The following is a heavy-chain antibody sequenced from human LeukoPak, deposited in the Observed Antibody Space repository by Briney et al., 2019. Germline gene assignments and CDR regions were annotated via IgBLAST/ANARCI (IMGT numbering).Heavy chain of an antibody. Sequence: PGGSLRLSCAASGFTFSSYCMHWVRQAPGKGLVWVSRINSDGSDTNYADSVKGRFTISRDNAKNTLDLQMNSLRAEDTAVYYCAKSGRNWAYLEYWGQGTLVTVSS. V-gene: IGHV3-74*01. CDR3: AKSGRNWAYLEY. CDR2: INSDGSDT. D-gene: IGHD7-27*01. J-gene: IGHJ4*02. CDR1: GFTFSSYC.